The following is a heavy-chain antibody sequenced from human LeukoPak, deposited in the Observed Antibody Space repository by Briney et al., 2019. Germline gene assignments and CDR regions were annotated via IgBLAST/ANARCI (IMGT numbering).Heavy chain of an antibody. Sequence: PGGSLRLSCAASGFTFSSYSMNWVRQVPGKGLEWVSSISTSSSDIYYADSVKGRFTISRDNAKNSLYLQMNSLRAEDTAVYYCARSTNSKKAYYYFDYWGQGTLVTVSS. J-gene: IGHJ4*02. CDR3: ARSTNSKKAYYYFDY. CDR1: GFTFSSYS. V-gene: IGHV3-21*01. D-gene: IGHD4-23*01. CDR2: ISTSSSDI.